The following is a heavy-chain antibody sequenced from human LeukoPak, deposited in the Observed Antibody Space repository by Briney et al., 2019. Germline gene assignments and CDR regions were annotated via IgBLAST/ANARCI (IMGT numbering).Heavy chain of an antibody. D-gene: IGHD3-16*01. CDR1: GGSFSGYY. V-gene: IGHV4-34*03. J-gene: IGHJ6*03. CDR3: RGLYYYYYMDV. CDR2: INHSGST. Sequence: SETLSLTCAVYGGSFSGYYWSWIRQPPGKGLEWIGEINHSGSTNYNPSLKSRVTISVDTSKNQFSLKLSSVTAADTAVYYCRGLYYYYYMDVWGKGTTVTVSS.